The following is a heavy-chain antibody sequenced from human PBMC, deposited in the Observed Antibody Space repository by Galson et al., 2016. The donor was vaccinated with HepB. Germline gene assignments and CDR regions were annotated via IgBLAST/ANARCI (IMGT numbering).Heavy chain of an antibody. CDR2: ISGSGGSS. Sequence: SLRLSCAASGFTFSRYAMNWVRQAPGKGLEWVSGISGSGGSSYYADSVKGRFTFSRDNSKSTLYLQMNSLRAEDTAVYYCAKAGVERSSVYGVDVWGQGTTVTVSS. V-gene: IGHV3-23*01. CDR1: GFTFSRYA. J-gene: IGHJ6*02. D-gene: IGHD3-3*01. CDR3: AKAGVERSSVYGVDV.